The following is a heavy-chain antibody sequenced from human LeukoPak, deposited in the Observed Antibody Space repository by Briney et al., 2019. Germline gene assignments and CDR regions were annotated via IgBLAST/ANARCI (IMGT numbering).Heavy chain of an antibody. CDR2: IKQDGIDK. Sequence: GGSLRLSCVASGFTFSSYWMSWVRQAPGKGLEWVANIKQDGIDKNYVDSVKGRFTISRDNAKNSLYLQINSLRAEDTAVYYCARPQYSYGNYYFDYWGQGTLVTVSS. D-gene: IGHD5-18*01. J-gene: IGHJ4*02. V-gene: IGHV3-7*01. CDR3: ARPQYSYGNYYFDY. CDR1: GFTFSSYW.